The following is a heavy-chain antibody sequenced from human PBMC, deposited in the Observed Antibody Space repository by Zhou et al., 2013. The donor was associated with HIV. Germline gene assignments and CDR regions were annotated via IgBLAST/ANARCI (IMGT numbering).Heavy chain of an antibody. CDR1: GFTFRSNW. J-gene: IGHJ4*02. CDR2: IKQDGSEK. Sequence: VQLVESGGGLVQPGGSLRLSCAASGFTFRSNWMSWVRQAPGKGLEWVANIKQDGSEKYYVDSVKGRFTISRDNAKNSLYLQMTSLKAEDTAVYYCARARGSGWYNYFDYWGQGTLVTVSS. D-gene: IGHD6-19*01. CDR3: ARARGSGWYNYFDY. V-gene: IGHV3-7*01.